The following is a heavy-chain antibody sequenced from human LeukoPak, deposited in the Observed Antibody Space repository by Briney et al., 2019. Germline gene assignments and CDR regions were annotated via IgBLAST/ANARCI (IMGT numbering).Heavy chain of an antibody. V-gene: IGHV3-21*01. D-gene: IGHD3-10*01. CDR3: ARGGRSEYFGSGSHDY. J-gene: IGHJ4*02. Sequence: PGGSLRLSCAASGFTFSSYSMTWVRQAPGKGLEWVSSISSSSSYIYYADSVKGRFTISRDNAKNSLYLQMNSLRAEDTAVYYCARGGRSEYFGSGSHDYWGQGTLVTVSS. CDR2: ISSSSSYI. CDR1: GFTFSSYS.